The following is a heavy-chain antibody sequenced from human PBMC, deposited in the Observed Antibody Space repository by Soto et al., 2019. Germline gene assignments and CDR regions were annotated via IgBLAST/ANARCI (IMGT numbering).Heavy chain of an antibody. CDR2: IYPGDSET. J-gene: IGHJ4*02. CDR3: AKGSQYDILTAYHAFDY. Sequence: GESLKISCKGSGYSFSNYWIVWVRQMPGKGLEWMGIIYPGDSETKYSPSFQGRLTISRDNSKSTLYLQMNSLRAEDTAVYYCAKGSQYDILTAYHAFDYWGQGTLVTVSS. V-gene: IGHV5-51*01. D-gene: IGHD3-9*01. CDR1: GYSFSNYW.